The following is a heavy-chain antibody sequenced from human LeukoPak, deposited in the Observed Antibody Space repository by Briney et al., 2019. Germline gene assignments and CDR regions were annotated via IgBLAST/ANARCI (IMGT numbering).Heavy chain of an antibody. V-gene: IGHV3-33*01. CDR1: GFSFSNSG. J-gene: IGHJ4*02. Sequence: GGSLRLSCATSGFSFSNSGMHWVRQAPGKGLEWVAIIWYDGSEKYYADSVKGRFTISRDNSENTLYLQMNSLRAEDTAVYYCARDTAGNDYWGQGTLVTVSS. D-gene: IGHD1-1*01. CDR2: IWYDGSEK. CDR3: ARDTAGNDY.